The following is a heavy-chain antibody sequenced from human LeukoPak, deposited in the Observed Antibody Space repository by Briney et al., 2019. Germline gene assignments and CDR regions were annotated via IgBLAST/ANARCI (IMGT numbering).Heavy chain of an antibody. J-gene: IGHJ4*02. CDR2: IYHSGST. Sequence: SETLSLTCTVSGGSISSYYWNWIRQPPGKGLEWIGYIYHSGSTRYNPSLKSRLTMSIDSSMNQFSLKLSSVTAADTAVYYCARGAGTYDPYYFDYWGQGTLVTVSS. CDR1: GGSISSYY. CDR3: ARGAGTYDPYYFDY. V-gene: IGHV4-59*08. D-gene: IGHD3-10*01.